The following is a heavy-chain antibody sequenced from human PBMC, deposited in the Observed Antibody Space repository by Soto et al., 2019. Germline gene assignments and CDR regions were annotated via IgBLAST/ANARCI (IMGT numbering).Heavy chain of an antibody. J-gene: IGHJ4*02. CDR2: MSGSSSTT. Sequence: GGSLTLSCATSGLTFSNYAMSWVRQAPGGGLEWVSSMSGSSSTTYYADSVKGRFTISRDRSRNTLYLQISSLRAEDTALYYCAKNQERELPRVIDFWGQGTLVTVSS. D-gene: IGHD1-7*01. CDR3: AKNQERELPRVIDF. V-gene: IGHV3-23*01. CDR1: GLTFSNYA.